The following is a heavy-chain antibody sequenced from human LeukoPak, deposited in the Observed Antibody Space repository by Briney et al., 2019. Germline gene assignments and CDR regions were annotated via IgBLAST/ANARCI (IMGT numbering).Heavy chain of an antibody. D-gene: IGHD6-19*01. V-gene: IGHV3-66*01. Sequence: PGGSLRLSCAASEFSVGSNYMTWVRQAPGKGLEWVSLIYSGGSTYYADSVKGRFTISRDNSKNTLYLQMNSLRAEDTAVYYCAKARIAVGYYYYYMDVWGKGTTVTVSS. J-gene: IGHJ6*03. CDR3: AKARIAVGYYYYYMDV. CDR2: IYSGGST. CDR1: EFSVGSNY.